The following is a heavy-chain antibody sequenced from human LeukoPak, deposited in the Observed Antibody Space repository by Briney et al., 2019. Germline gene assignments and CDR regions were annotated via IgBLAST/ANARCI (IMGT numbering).Heavy chain of an antibody. CDR2: MYVSGST. CDR1: GDSISSYY. J-gene: IGHJ5*02. D-gene: IGHD6-13*01. CDR3: ARLIAAAGWFDP. Sequence: SETLSLTCTVSGDSISSYYWSWIRQPAGKGLEWIGRMYVSGSTNYNPSLKSRVTMSVDTSKNQFSLKLSSVTAADTAVYYCARLIAAAGWFDPWGQGTLVTVSS. V-gene: IGHV4-4*07.